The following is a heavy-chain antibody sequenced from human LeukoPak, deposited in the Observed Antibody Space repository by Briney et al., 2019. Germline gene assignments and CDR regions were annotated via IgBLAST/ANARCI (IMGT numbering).Heavy chain of an antibody. CDR3: ARGRGSSGWSLFDY. Sequence: PSETLSLTCTVSGYSISSGYYWGWIRQPPGKGLEWIGSIYHSGSTNYNPSLKSRVTISVDTSKNQFSLKLSSVTAADTAVYYCARGRGSSGWSLFDYWGQGTLVTVSS. D-gene: IGHD6-19*01. CDR1: GYSISSGYY. V-gene: IGHV4-38-2*02. J-gene: IGHJ4*02. CDR2: IYHSGST.